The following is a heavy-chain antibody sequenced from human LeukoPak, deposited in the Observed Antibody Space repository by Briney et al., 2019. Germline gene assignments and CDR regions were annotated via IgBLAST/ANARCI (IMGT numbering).Heavy chain of an antibody. CDR3: AREGAPMVILGVITPDYYYGMDV. D-gene: IGHD3-22*01. Sequence: ASVKVSCKASGYTFTSYAMNWVRQAPGQGLEWMGWINTNTGNPTYAQGFTGRFVFSLDTSVSTAYLQISSLKAEDTAVYYCAREGAPMVILGVITPDYYYGMDVWGQGTTVTVSS. V-gene: IGHV7-4-1*02. J-gene: IGHJ6*02. CDR2: INTNTGNP. CDR1: GYTFTSYA.